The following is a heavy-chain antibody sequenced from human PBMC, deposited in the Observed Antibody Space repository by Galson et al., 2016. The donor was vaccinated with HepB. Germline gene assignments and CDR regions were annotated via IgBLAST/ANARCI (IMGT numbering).Heavy chain of an antibody. D-gene: IGHD2-15*01. CDR1: GFTYSTYW. Sequence: LRLSCATSGFTYSTYWMHWVRQTPGKGLVWVSLINSDGSDTIYADSVKGRFTISRDNAKNTLYLQMNSLRVEDTAVYYCARGRLPTSYRGLAYWGQGTLVTVAS. V-gene: IGHV3-74*01. CDR2: INSDGSDT. J-gene: IGHJ4*02. CDR3: ARGRLPTSYRGLAY.